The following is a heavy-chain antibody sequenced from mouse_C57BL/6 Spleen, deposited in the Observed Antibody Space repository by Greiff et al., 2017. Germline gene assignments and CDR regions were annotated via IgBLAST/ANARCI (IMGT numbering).Heavy chain of an antibody. CDR2: INPNSGGT. D-gene: IGHD4-1*01. CDR3: ARPDSGTCGYFDV. Sequence: VQLQQPGAELVKPGASVKLSCKASGYTFTSYWMHWVKQRPGRGLEWIGRINPNSGGTKYNQKFKGKATLTVDKPSSTAYMQLSSLTSADSAVYYCARPDSGTCGYFDVWGTGTTVTVSS. CDR1: GYTFTSYW. J-gene: IGHJ1*03. V-gene: IGHV1-72*01.